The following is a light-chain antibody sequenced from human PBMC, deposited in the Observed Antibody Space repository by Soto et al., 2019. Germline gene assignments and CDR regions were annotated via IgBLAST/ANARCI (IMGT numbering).Light chain of an antibody. CDR1: QSVFYSSSNKNY. CDR3: QQYYSIPLT. V-gene: IGKV4-1*01. CDR2: WAS. Sequence: DIVMTQSPDSLAVSLGERATINCKSSQSVFYSSSNKNYLTWYQQKPGQSPKLLIYWASTRESGVPDRFSGSGSGTDFTLTISSLQAEDVAVYYCQQYYSIPLTFGGGTKVEIK. J-gene: IGKJ4*01.